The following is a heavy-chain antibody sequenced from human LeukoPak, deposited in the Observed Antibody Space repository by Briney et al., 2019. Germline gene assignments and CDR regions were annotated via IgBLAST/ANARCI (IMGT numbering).Heavy chain of an antibody. CDR1: GGSFSDFY. CDR3: ARIFRLRGSIDPGSSGPFDY. CDR2: ISRNGGT. J-gene: IGHJ4*02. Sequence: PSETLCLTCAVYGGSFSDFYWSWIRQPTGKGLEWIGEISRNGGTNYNPSLQSRVTISIDTSKNQFSLKLTSVTPADTAVYYCARIFRLRGSIDPGSSGPFDYWGQGTLVTVSS. D-gene: IGHD4-17*01. V-gene: IGHV4-34*01.